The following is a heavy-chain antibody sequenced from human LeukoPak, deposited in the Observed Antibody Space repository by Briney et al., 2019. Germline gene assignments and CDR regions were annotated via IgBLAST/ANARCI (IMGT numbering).Heavy chain of an antibody. D-gene: IGHD2-2*01. V-gene: IGHV1-18*01. Sequence: VASVKVSCKASGYTFTSYGISWVRQAPGQGLEWMGWISAYNGNTNYAQKLQGRVTMTTDTSTSTAYMELRSLRSDDTAVYYCARDRAIVVVPAAMCDYWGQGTLVTVSS. CDR3: ARDRAIVVVPAAMCDY. CDR1: GYTFTSYG. J-gene: IGHJ4*02. CDR2: ISAYNGNT.